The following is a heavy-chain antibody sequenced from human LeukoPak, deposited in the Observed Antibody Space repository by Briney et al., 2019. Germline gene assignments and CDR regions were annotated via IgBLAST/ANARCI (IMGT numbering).Heavy chain of an antibody. V-gene: IGHV4-59*01. D-gene: IGHD1-1*01. J-gene: IGHJ4*02. CDR3: ARDYNPFDY. CDR2: IYYSGST. CDR1: GGSIRSYY. Sequence: SETLSLTYTVSGGSIRSYYWSWIRQPPGKGLGWIGYIYYSGSTNYNPSLKSRVTISVDTSKNQFSLKLSSVTAADTAVYYCARDYNPFDYWGQGTLVTVSS.